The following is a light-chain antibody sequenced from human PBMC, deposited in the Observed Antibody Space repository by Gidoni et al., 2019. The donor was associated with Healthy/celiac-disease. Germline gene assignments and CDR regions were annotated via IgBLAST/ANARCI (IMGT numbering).Light chain of an antibody. J-gene: IGKJ4*01. V-gene: IGKV1-39*01. CDR2: AAS. CDR1: QSISSY. CDR3: QQSYSTPGT. Sequence: DIQMTQSPSSLSASVGDRVTITCRASQSISSYLNGYQQKPGKAPKLLIYAASSLQSGVPSRFSGSGSGTDFTLTISSRQPEDFATYYCQQSYSTPGTFGGGTKVEIK.